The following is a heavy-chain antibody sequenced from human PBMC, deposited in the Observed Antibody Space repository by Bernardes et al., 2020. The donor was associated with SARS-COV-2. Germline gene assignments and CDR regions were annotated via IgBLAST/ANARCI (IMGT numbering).Heavy chain of an antibody. CDR2: ISSSGSTI. CDR3: ARDINMYSSSWTWPYPSYYFDY. CDR1: GFTFSDYY. Sequence: GGSLRLSCAASGFTFSDYYMSWIRQAPGKGLEWVSYISSSGSTIYYADSVKGRFTISRDNAKNSLYLQMNSLRAEDTAVYYCARDINMYSSSWTWPYPSYYFDYWGQGTLVTVSS. D-gene: IGHD6-13*01. V-gene: IGHV3-11*01. J-gene: IGHJ4*02.